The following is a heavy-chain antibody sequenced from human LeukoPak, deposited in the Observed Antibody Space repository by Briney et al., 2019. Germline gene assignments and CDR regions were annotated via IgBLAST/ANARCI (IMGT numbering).Heavy chain of an antibody. V-gene: IGHV6-1*01. CDR1: GDSVPSSSAA. Sequence: SQTLSLTCAISGDSVPSSSAAWTWIRQSPSRGLEWLGRTYYRPKWYNDYALSVESRITISPDTSTNQFSLQLTSVTPEDTAVYYCASTSRQQLDYFAYWGQGTLATASS. CDR3: ASTSRQQLDYFAY. J-gene: IGHJ4*02. D-gene: IGHD6-13*01. CDR2: TYYRPKWYN.